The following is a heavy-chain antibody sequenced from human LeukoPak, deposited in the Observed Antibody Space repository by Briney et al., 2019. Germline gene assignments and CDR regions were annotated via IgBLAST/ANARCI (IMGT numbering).Heavy chain of an antibody. J-gene: IGHJ3*02. CDR3: ASLDAVAGSDAFDI. CDR2: IYYSGST. D-gene: IGHD6-19*01. CDR1: GGSISSYY. V-gene: IGHV4-59*12. Sequence: SETLSLTCTVSGGSISSYYWSWIRRPPGKGLEWIGYIYYSGSTNYNPSLKSRVTISVDTSKNQFSLKLSSVTAADTAVYYCASLDAVAGSDAFDIWGQGTMVTVSS.